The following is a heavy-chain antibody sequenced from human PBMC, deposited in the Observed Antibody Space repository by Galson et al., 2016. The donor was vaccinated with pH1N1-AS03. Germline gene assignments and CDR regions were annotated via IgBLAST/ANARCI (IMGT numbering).Heavy chain of an antibody. J-gene: IGHJ4*02. CDR1: GFTFSDYA. CDR2: ISSDARGT. V-gene: IGHV3-64*01. D-gene: IGHD3-3*01. CDR3: ARSRSDYDFWGGYSDY. Sequence: SLRLSCAASGFTFSDYAMHWVRQAPGQGLEYVSAISSDARGTYYANYVKGRFTISRDNSKNTVYIQLGSLRAEDMAVYYCARSRSDYDFWGGYSDYWGQGTLVTVSS.